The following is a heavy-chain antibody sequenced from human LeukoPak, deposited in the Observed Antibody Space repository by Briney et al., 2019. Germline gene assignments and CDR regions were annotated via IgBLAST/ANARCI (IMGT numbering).Heavy chain of an antibody. CDR2: IDIGGGST. V-gene: IGHV3-23*01. CDR3: ANEVRPNDY. D-gene: IGHD4/OR15-4a*01. CDR1: GXTFNRHA. J-gene: IGHJ4*02. Sequence: GGSLRLSCATSGXTFNRHAMCWVRQAPGKGLEWVSSIDIGGGSTYYADSVKGRFTISRDNSKNTLYLQMNSLRAEDTALYFCANEVRPNDYWGRGTLVTVSS.